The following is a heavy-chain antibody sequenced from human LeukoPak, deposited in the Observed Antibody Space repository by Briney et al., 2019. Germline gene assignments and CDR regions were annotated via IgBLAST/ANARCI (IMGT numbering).Heavy chain of an antibody. Sequence: GGSLRLSCAASGFTVSSNYMSWVRQAPGKGLEWVSVIYSGGSTYYSDSVKGRFTISRDNSKNTLYLQMNSLRAEDTAVYYCARGRETYISGWYNSWFDPWGQGTLVTVSS. CDR3: ARGRETYISGWYNSWFDP. V-gene: IGHV3-66*01. D-gene: IGHD6-19*01. CDR2: IYSGGST. J-gene: IGHJ5*02. CDR1: GFTVSSNY.